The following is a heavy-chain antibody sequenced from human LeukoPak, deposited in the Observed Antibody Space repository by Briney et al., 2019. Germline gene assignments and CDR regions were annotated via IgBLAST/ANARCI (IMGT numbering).Heavy chain of an antibody. CDR2: IYYSGST. CDR3: ARHRQWLVWFDP. D-gene: IGHD6-19*01. Sequence: SETLSLTCTVSGGSISSSSYYWGWIRQPPGKGLEWIGSIYYSGSTYYNPSLKSRVTISVDTSKNQFSLKLSSVTAADTAVYYCARHRQWLVWFDPWGQGTLVTVSS. V-gene: IGHV4-39*01. CDR1: GGSISSSSYY. J-gene: IGHJ5*02.